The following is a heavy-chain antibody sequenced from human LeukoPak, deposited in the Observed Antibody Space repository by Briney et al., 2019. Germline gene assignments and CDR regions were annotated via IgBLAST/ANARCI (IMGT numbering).Heavy chain of an antibody. CDR1: GGSISSYY. CDR3: ARGYGYYFES. Sequence: SETLSLTCPVSGGSISSYYWNWIRQPPGKGLEWIGYIYSSGSTNYNPSLKSRVTISVDTSRNQFSLKLSSVTTADTAVYYCARGYGYYFESWGQGTLVTVSS. D-gene: IGHD5-18*01. V-gene: IGHV4-59*01. J-gene: IGHJ4*02. CDR2: IYSSGST.